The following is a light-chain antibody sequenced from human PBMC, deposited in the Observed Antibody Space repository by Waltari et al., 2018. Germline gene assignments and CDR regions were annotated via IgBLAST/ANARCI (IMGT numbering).Light chain of an antibody. CDR1: QSLLYRPNNRNY. CDR3: QQYSFTPLT. CDR2: WAS. Sequence: DIVMTQSPDSLAVPLGERATIHCTSSQSLLYRPNNRNYLACYQQRPGQSPTLLIYWASTRQSGVPDRFSGSGSGTDFSLTISSLQVDDVAVYFCQQYSFTPLTFGGGTRVEIK. J-gene: IGKJ4*01. V-gene: IGKV4-1*01.